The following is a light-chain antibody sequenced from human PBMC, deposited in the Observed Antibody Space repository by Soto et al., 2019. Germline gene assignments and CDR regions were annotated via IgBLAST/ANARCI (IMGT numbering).Light chain of an antibody. V-gene: IGKV3-20*01. J-gene: IGKJ3*01. Sequence: EXVXTQSXGTLSLSPGERATLSCRASQSVSSNYLAGYQQKPGQAPRLLIYGASSRATGIPDRFSGSGSGTDFTLTISRLEPEDFAVYYCQQYGSSYTFGPGTKVDIK. CDR2: GAS. CDR1: QSVSSNY. CDR3: QQYGSSYT.